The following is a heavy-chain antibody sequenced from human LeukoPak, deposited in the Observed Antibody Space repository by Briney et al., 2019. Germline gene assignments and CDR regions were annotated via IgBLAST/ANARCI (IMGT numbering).Heavy chain of an antibody. V-gene: IGHV3-66*02. J-gene: IGHJ4*02. CDR2: IYDGGST. Sequence: GGSLRLSCAASGFGFTVSNNYMNWVRQAPGKGLEWVSVIYDGGSTYYADSVKGRFTISRDNSKNTLYLQMNSLRTEDTAVYYCAGDWNGGYCFEYWGQGILVTVSS. CDR1: GFGFTVSNNY. D-gene: IGHD1-1*01. CDR3: AGDWNGGYCFEY.